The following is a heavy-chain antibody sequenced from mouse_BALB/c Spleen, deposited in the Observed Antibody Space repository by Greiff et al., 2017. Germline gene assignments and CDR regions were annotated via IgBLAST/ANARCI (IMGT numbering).Heavy chain of an antibody. Sequence: QVQLQQSGPGLVAPSQSLSITCTVSGFSLTGYGVNWVRQPPGKGLEWLGMIWGDGSTDYNSALKSRLSISKDNSKSQVFLKMNSLQTDDTARYYCAREGYYGCFDYWGQGTTLTVSS. CDR1: GFSLTGYG. J-gene: IGHJ2*01. V-gene: IGHV2-6-7*01. D-gene: IGHD1-1*01. CDR2: IWGDGST. CDR3: AREGYYGCFDY.